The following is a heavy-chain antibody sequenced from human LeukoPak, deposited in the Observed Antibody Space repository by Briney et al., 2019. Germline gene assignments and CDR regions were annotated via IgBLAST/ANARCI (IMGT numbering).Heavy chain of an antibody. Sequence: GGSLRLSCAASGFTFSSYAMSWVRQAPGKGLEWVSAISGSGGSTYYADSVKGRFTISRDNSKNTLYLQMNSLRAEDTAVYYCAKTPIPHCGGDCYPLFDYWGQGTLVTVSS. CDR2: ISGSGGST. CDR1: GFTFSSYA. CDR3: AKTPIPHCGGDCYPLFDY. D-gene: IGHD2-21*02. J-gene: IGHJ4*02. V-gene: IGHV3-23*01.